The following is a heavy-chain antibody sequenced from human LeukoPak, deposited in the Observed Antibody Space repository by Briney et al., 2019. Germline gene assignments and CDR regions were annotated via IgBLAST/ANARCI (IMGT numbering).Heavy chain of an antibody. V-gene: IGHV4-34*01. CDR2: INHSGST. J-gene: IGHJ4*02. CDR1: GGSFSGYY. Sequence: SETLSLTCAVYGGSFSGYYWSWIRQPPGKGLEWIGEINHSGSTYYNPSLKSRVTISVDTSKNQFSLKLSSVTAADTAVYYCARLSGTAAYYYDSSGYYFDYWGQGTLVTVSS. D-gene: IGHD3-22*01. CDR3: ARLSGTAAYYYDSSGYYFDY.